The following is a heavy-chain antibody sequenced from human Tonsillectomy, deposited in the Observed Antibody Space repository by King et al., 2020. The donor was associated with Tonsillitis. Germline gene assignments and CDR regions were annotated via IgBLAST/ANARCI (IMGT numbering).Heavy chain of an antibody. CDR1: GYSFTNYW. CDR2: IYPGDSDT. Sequence: QLVQSGAEVKKPGESLKISCQGSGYSFTNYWLGWVRQMPGKGLEWMGIIYPGDSDTRYSPSFQGQVTISADKSTSTAFLQWGSLKASDTAMYYCALTYSYDLSGKHPFDQWGQGTLVTVSS. J-gene: IGHJ5*02. CDR3: ALTYSYDLSGKHPFDQ. D-gene: IGHD3-22*01. V-gene: IGHV5-51*01.